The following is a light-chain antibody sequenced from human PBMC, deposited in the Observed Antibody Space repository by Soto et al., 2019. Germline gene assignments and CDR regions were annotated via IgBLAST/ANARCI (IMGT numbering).Light chain of an antibody. V-gene: IGLV1-40*01. CDR1: SSYIGAGYD. J-gene: IGLJ2*01. CDR3: QSYDDSLGGHVI. Sequence: QSVLTQPPSVSGAPGQRVTISCTGSSSYIGAGYDVHWYQQLPGTAPKLLIYANTNRPSGVPDRFSGSKSGTSACLAITGLQAEDEADYYCQSYDDSLGGHVIFGGGTKVTVL. CDR2: ANT.